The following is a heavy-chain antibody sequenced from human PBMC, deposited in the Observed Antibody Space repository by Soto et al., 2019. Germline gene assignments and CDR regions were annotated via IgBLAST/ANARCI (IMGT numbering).Heavy chain of an antibody. CDR2: VNHGGTS. CDR3: ARGGGFLGE. Sequence: SETLSLTCAVHGGSFSGYYWDWIRQPPGKGLEWIGEVNHGGTSNYNPSLKSRAIISVDTSKNQFSLKLSSVTAADMAVYYCARGGGFLGEWGQGTLVTVSS. D-gene: IGHD1-26*01. J-gene: IGHJ4*02. V-gene: IGHV4-34*01. CDR1: GGSFSGYY.